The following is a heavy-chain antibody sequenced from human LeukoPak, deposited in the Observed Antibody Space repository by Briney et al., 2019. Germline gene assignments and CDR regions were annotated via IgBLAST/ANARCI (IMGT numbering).Heavy chain of an antibody. Sequence: GGSLRLSCAASGFTFEHYAMHWVRQAPGKGLEWVSGISWNSGGKGYAESVKGRFTVSRENAKNLLYLHMNSLRPEDTALYYCAKALPIAEAGKDKYYYALDVWGRGTTVIVSS. D-gene: IGHD6-19*01. J-gene: IGHJ6*02. CDR1: GFTFEHYA. CDR3: AKALPIAEAGKDKYYYALDV. CDR2: ISWNSGGK. V-gene: IGHV3-9*01.